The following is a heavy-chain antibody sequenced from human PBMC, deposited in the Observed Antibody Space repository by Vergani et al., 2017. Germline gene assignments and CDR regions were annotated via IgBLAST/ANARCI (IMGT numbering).Heavy chain of an antibody. CDR2: ISWDGGST. Sequence: EVQLVESGGVVVQPGGSLRLSCAASGFTFDDYTMHWVRQAPGKGLEWVSLISWDGGSTYYSDSVKGRFTISRDNSKNSLYLQMNSLRAEDTALYYCAKDSSSWYRGGYYYXMDVWGKGTTVTVSS. D-gene: IGHD6-13*01. V-gene: IGHV3-43D*03. J-gene: IGHJ6*03. CDR1: GFTFDDYT. CDR3: AKDSSSWYRGGYYYXMDV.